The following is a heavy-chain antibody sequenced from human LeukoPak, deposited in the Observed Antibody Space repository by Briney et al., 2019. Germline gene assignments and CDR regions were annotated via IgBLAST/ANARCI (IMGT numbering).Heavy chain of an antibody. CDR1: GGSISSHY. D-gene: IGHD3-22*01. CDR2: IYYSGST. CDR3: ARGLVRNYYYDTPSKKATRDDAFDI. Sequence: SETLSLTCTVSGGSISSHYWSWIRQPPGKGLEWLGYIYYSGSTNYNPSLKSRVTISVDTSKNQFSLKLSSVTAADTAVYYCARGLVRNYYYDTPSKKATRDDAFDIWGQGTMVTVSS. V-gene: IGHV4-59*11. J-gene: IGHJ3*02.